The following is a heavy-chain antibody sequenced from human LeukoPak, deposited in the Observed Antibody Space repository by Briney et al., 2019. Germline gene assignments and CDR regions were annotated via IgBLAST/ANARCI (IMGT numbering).Heavy chain of an antibody. J-gene: IGHJ4*02. Sequence: PGGSLRLSCAASGFTFSSYGMHWVRQAPGKGLEWVAFIRYDGSNKYYADSVKGRFTISRDNSKNTLYLQMNSLRAEDTAVYYCAKGPRGIVVVTAPYWGQGTLVTVSS. CDR2: IRYDGSNK. CDR3: AKGPRGIVVVTAPY. D-gene: IGHD2-21*02. CDR1: GFTFSSYG. V-gene: IGHV3-30*02.